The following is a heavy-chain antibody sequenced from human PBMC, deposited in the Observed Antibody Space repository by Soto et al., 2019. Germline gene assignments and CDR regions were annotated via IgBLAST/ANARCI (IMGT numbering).Heavy chain of an antibody. J-gene: IGHJ5*02. CDR3: ARLRIATNNYKWFDP. V-gene: IGHV4-31*03. CDR1: GAALNSGNYY. CDR2: IYVTGPV. Sequence: SETLSLTCMVSGAALNSGNYYWSWIRQVPGKGLEWIGHIYVTGPVDYNPSLRDRITISQDTSERQFSLNLRLVTAADTAVYYCARLRIATNNYKWFDPWGQGTLVTVSS. D-gene: IGHD2-21*01.